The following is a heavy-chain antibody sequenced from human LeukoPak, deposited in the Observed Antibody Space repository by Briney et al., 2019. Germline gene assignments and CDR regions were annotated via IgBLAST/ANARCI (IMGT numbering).Heavy chain of an antibody. Sequence: ASVKVSCKASGYTFTGYYMHWVRQAPGQGLEWMGWINPNSGGTNYAQKFQGWVTMTRDTSISTAYMELSRLRSDDTAVYYCASDSGDYYYGMDVWGQGTTVTVSS. V-gene: IGHV1-2*04. CDR2: INPNSGGT. D-gene: IGHD3-10*01. CDR1: GYTFTGYY. J-gene: IGHJ6*02. CDR3: ASDSGDYYYGMDV.